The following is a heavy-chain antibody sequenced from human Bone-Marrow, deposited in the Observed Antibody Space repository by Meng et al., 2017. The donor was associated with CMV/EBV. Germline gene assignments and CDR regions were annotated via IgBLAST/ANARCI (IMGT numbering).Heavy chain of an antibody. Sequence: SETLSLTCAVYGGSFSGYYWSWIRQPPGKGLEWIGEINHSGSTNYNPSLKSRVTISVDTSKNQFSLKLSSVTAADTAVYYCARSRPRHCSSTSCKRGEDVWGQGTTVNVSS. CDR2: INHSGST. J-gene: IGHJ6*01. V-gene: IGHV4-34*01. CDR3: ARSRPRHCSSTSCKRGEDV. CDR1: GGSFSGYY. D-gene: IGHD2-2*01.